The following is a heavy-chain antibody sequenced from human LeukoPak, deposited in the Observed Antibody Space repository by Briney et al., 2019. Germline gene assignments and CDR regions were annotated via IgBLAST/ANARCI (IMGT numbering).Heavy chain of an antibody. V-gene: IGHV4-59*12. J-gene: IGHJ6*02. CDR1: GGSISSYY. CDR3: ARASEGSLKGQGPDYYYGMDV. D-gene: IGHD1-14*01. CDR2: IYYSGST. Sequence: PSETLSLTCTVSGGSISSYYWSWIRQPPGKGLEWIGYIYYSGSTNYNPSLKSRVTISVDTSKNQFSLKLSSVTAADTAVYYCARASEGSLKGQGPDYYYGMDVWGQGTTVTVSS.